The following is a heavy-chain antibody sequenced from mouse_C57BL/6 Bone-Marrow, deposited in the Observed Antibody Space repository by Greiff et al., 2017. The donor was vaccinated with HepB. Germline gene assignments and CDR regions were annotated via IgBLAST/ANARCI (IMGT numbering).Heavy chain of an antibody. J-gene: IGHJ3*01. CDR1: GYAFSSYW. D-gene: IGHD1-1*01. V-gene: IGHV1-80*01. CDR2: IYPGDGDT. Sequence: QVQLQQSGAELVKPGASVKISCKASGYAFSSYWMNWVKQRPGKGLEWIGQIYPGDGDTNYNGKFKGKATLTADKSSSTAYMQLSSLTSEDSAVYFCASDQDYYGSSPLFAYWGQGTLVTVSA. CDR3: ASDQDYYGSSPLFAY.